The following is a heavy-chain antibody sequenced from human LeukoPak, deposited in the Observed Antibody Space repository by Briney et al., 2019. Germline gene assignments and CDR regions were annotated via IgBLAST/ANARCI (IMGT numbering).Heavy chain of an antibody. Sequence: WIRQAPGKGLEWVSSISSSSSYIYYADSVKGRFTISRDNAKNSLYLQMNSLRAEDTAVYYCARAGYCSSTSCYYNYYYGMDVWGQGTTVTVSS. CDR3: ARAGYCSSTSCYYNYYYGMDV. D-gene: IGHD2-2*01. J-gene: IGHJ6*02. V-gene: IGHV3-21*01. CDR2: ISSSSSYI.